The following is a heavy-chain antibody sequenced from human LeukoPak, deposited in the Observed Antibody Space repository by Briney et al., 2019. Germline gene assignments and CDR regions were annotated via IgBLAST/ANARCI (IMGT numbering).Heavy chain of an antibody. CDR2: IIPIFGTA. CDR1: GGTFSSYA. D-gene: IGHD6-13*01. V-gene: IGHV1-69*05. CDR3: ARVGVRSSWLFDY. Sequence: SVKVSCKASGGTFSSYAISWVRQAPGQGLEWMGGIIPIFGTANYAQKLQGRVTITTDESTSTAYMELSSLRSEDAAVYYCARVGVRSSWLFDYWGQGTLVTVSS. J-gene: IGHJ4*02.